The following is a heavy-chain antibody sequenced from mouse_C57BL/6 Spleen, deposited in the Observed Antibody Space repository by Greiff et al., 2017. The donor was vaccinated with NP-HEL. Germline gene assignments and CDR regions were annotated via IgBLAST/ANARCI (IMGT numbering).Heavy chain of an antibody. CDR3: ATGGSSRYFDF. J-gene: IGHJ1*03. V-gene: IGHV14-4*01. CDR2: IDPENGDT. CDR1: GFNIKDDY. Sequence: VQLQQSGAELVRPGASVKLSCTASGFNIKDDYMHWVKQRPEQGLEWIGWIDPENGDTEYASKFQGKATITADTSSNTAYLQLSSLTSEDTAVYYCATGGSSRYFDFWGTGTTVTVSS. D-gene: IGHD1-1*01.